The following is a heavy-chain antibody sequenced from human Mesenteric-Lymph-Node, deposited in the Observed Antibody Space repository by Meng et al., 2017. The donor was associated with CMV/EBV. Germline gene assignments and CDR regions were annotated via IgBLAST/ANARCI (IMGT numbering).Heavy chain of an antibody. V-gene: IGHV4-31*02. CDR1: GSISSGGYY. CDR2: IYYSGST. Sequence: GSISSGGYYWSWIRQHPGKGLEWIGYIYYSGSTYYNPSLKSRVTISVDTSKNQFSLSLSTVTAADTAVYYCARGDLYDSAGYYFDIWGQGTLVTVSS. CDR3: ARGDLYDSAGYYFDI. J-gene: IGHJ4*02. D-gene: IGHD3-22*01.